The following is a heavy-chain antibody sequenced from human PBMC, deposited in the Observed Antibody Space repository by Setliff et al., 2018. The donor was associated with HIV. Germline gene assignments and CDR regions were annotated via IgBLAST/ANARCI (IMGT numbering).Heavy chain of an antibody. CDR3: AKDRYYDSSGSPFDY. CDR1: GFTFTDSK. J-gene: IGHJ4*02. Sequence: GGSLRLSCAASGFTFTDSKMDWFRQAPGKGLEWVSTISRQSDHIDYADSVEGRFTVSRDNARKSLYLQMNSLRAEDTAVYYCAKDRYYDSSGSPFDYWGQGTLVTVSS. D-gene: IGHD3-22*01. CDR2: ISRQSDHI. V-gene: IGHV3-21*01.